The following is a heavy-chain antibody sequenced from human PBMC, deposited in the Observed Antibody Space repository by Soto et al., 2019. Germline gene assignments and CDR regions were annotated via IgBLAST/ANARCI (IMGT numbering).Heavy chain of an antibody. CDR1: GGSITSKW. Sequence: SETLSLTCAVSGGSITSKWWSWVRQPPGKGLEWIGEIYHSGSTNYNPSLKSRVTISVDKSKNQFSLKMKSVTAADTAVYYCVRDYLLTGFDPWGQGALVTVSS. V-gene: IGHV4-4*02. CDR2: IYHSGST. J-gene: IGHJ5*02. D-gene: IGHD3-9*01. CDR3: VRDYLLTGFDP.